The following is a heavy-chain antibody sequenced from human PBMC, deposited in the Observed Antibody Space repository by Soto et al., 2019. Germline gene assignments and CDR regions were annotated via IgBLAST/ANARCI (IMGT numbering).Heavy chain of an antibody. CDR2: IYYSGST. V-gene: IGHV4-31*03. Sequence: PSETLSLTCTVSGGSISSGGYYWSWIRQHPGKGLEWIGYIYYSGSTYYNPSLKSRVTISVDTSKNQFSLKLSSVTAADTAVYYCARTYSSSWSRRLYYGMDVWGQGTTVTVSS. J-gene: IGHJ6*02. CDR1: GGSISSGGYY. CDR3: ARTYSSSWSRRLYYGMDV. D-gene: IGHD6-13*01.